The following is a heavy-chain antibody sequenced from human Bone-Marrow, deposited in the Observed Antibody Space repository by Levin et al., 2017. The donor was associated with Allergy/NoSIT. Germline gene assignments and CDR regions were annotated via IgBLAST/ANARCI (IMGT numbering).Heavy chain of an antibody. V-gene: IGHV3-74*01. CDR2: IRSDGGDT. CDR1: DFIFSSYW. Sequence: GESLKISCAATDFIFSSYWMHWVRQVPGKGLVWVSRIRSDGGDTDYADSVKGRFTISRDNAKNTLFLQMNSLRAEDTAVYYCARDRVLGSGSMDVWGQGTTVTVSS. CDR3: ARDRVLGSGSMDV. J-gene: IGHJ6*02. D-gene: IGHD3-10*01.